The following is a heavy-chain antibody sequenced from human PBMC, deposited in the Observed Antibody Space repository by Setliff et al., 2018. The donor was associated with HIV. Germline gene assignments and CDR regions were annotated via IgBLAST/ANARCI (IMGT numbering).Heavy chain of an antibody. Sequence: PSETLSLTCTVSGGSITSGSDYWSWIRQPAGEGLEWIGHIHVSGTTNYNPSLKSRVTISIDTSKHQFSLKLNSVTAADTAVYYCARHQYYNFWSGFDYWGQGTLVTVSS. CDR2: IHVSGTT. V-gene: IGHV4-61*09. D-gene: IGHD3-3*01. CDR1: GGSITSGSDY. CDR3: ARHQYYNFWSGFDY. J-gene: IGHJ4*02.